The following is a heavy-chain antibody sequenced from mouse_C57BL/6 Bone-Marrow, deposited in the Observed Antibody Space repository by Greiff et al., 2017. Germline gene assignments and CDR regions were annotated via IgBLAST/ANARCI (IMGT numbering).Heavy chain of an antibody. CDR2: IRNKANGYTT. CDR1: GFTFPDYY. D-gene: IGHD2-1*01. CDR3: ARYCGYDDALRGNYVSYAIDY. V-gene: IGHV7-3*01. Sequence: EVQVVESGGGLVQPGGSLSLSCAASGFTFPDYYMSWVRQPPGKALEWLGFIRNKANGYTTEYSASVKGRFTISRDNSHSILYLQMNALRAEDRATYDCARYCGYDDALRGNYVSYAIDYWGQGTSVTVSS. J-gene: IGHJ4*01.